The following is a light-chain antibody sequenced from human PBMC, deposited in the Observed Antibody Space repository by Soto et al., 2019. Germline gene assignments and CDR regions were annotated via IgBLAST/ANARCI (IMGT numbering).Light chain of an antibody. CDR1: RNDIGDYSF. V-gene: IGLV2-14*01. J-gene: IGLJ1*01. CDR3: SSYTGTYTYV. Sequence: QSVLTQPASVSGSPGQSITIPCTGTRNDIGDYSFVSWYQQHPGKVPKLLIYEVSDRPSGVSSRFSGSKSGNTASLTISGLQAEDEAHYFCSSYTGTYTYVFGSGTKRT. CDR2: EVS.